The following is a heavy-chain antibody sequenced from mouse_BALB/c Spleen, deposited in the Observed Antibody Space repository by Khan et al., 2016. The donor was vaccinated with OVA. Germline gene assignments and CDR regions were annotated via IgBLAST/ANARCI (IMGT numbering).Heavy chain of an antibody. CDR2: VHPGGGFT. J-gene: IGHJ2*01. V-gene: IGHV1-63*02. Sequence: VQLQQSRTELVRPGTSVNMSCKAAGYTFTNYWIGWVKQRPGHGPEWIGEVHPGGGFTDYNEKFKVKTTLTADAFSTTAYMQRSSLTSEDSDIDYCARGSRYTSYFDFWGQGTTLTVSS. CDR3: ARGSRYTSYFDF. CDR1: GYTFTNYW. D-gene: IGHD2-14*01.